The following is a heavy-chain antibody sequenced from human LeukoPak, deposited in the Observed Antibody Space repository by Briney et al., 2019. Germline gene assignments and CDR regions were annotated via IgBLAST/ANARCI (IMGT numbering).Heavy chain of an antibody. CDR3: AKDRDYYDSSGYYAH. V-gene: IGHV3-53*05. Sequence: GGSLRLSCAASGFTVSSNYMSWVRQAPGKGLEWVSVIYSGGSTYYADSVKGRFTISRDNSKNTLYLQMNSLRAEDTAVYYCAKDRDYYDSSGYYAHWGQGTLVTVSS. CDR2: IYSGGST. CDR1: GFTVSSNY. D-gene: IGHD3-22*01. J-gene: IGHJ1*01.